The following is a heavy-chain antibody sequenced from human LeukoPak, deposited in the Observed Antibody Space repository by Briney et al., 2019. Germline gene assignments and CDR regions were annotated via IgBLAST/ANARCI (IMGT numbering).Heavy chain of an antibody. CDR2: SRNKANSYTT. CDR3: TRTTGAANFDY. Sequence: PGGSLRLSCTVSGFTFSDHYMEWVRQAPGKGLEWVGRSRNKANSYTTEYAAPVKGRITISRDDSEKLVYLHMNSLKTEDTAVYYCTRTTGAANFDYWGQGALVSVSS. CDR1: GFTFSDHY. D-gene: IGHD1-1*01. V-gene: IGHV3-72*01. J-gene: IGHJ4*02.